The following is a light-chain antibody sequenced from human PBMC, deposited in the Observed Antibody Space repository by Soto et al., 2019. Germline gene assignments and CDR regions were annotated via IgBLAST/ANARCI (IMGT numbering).Light chain of an antibody. CDR3: LQSYTFPFT. Sequence: DIQMTQSPFSLSASVGDTVTLTCRASQDISNYLNWLQQKPGKAPKLLIYAASTLQTGVPAMFSGSESGTDFTLTISSLQPEDFAIYFCLQSYTFPFTFGPGTRVEIK. CDR1: QDISNY. J-gene: IGKJ3*01. CDR2: AAS. V-gene: IGKV1-39*01.